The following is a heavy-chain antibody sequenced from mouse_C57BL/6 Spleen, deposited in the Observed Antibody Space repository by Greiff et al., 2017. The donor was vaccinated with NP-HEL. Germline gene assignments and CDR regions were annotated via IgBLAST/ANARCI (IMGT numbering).Heavy chain of an antibody. CDR3: ARGLTVVATDWFAY. CDR2: ISDGGSYT. Sequence: EVKLQESGGGLVKPGGSLKLSCAASGFTFSSYAMSWVRQTPEKRLEWVATISDGGSYTYYPDNVKGRFTISRDNAKNNLYLQMSHLKSEDTAMYYCARGLTVVATDWFAYWGQGTLVTVSA. V-gene: IGHV5-4*03. D-gene: IGHD1-1*01. J-gene: IGHJ3*01. CDR1: GFTFSSYA.